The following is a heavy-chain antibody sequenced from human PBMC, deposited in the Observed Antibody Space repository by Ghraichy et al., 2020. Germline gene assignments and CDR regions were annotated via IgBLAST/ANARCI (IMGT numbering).Heavy chain of an antibody. V-gene: IGHV3-74*01. Sequence: GGSLRLSCAASGFTFSTYWMHWVRQAPGEGLVWVSRISHDGSTTGYADSVKGRFTISGDSAKNTLYLQMNSLRAEDTAVYYCALTSNYYGSGSYLEYWGQGSLATVSS. CDR2: ISHDGSTT. CDR3: ALTSNYYGSGSYLEY. J-gene: IGHJ4*02. D-gene: IGHD3-10*01. CDR1: GFTFSTYW.